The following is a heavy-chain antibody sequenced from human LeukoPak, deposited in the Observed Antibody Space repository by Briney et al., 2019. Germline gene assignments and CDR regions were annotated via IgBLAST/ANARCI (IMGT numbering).Heavy chain of an antibody. D-gene: IGHD6-19*01. CDR1: GFTVSSNY. CDR3: ARGSIAVAGTHSYYFDY. J-gene: IGHJ4*02. V-gene: IGHV3-53*01. Sequence: GGSLRLSCAASGFTVSSNYMSWVRQAPGKGLEWVSVIYSGGSTYYADSVKGRFTISRDNSENTLYLQMNSLRAEDTAVYYCARGSIAVAGTHSYYFDYWGQGTLVTVSS. CDR2: IYSGGST.